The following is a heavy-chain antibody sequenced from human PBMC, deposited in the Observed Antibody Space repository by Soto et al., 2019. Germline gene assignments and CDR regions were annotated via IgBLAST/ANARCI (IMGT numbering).Heavy chain of an antibody. CDR3: ARGPLRSPLFYDSSGYYRY. CDR1: GGSFSGYY. D-gene: IGHD3-22*01. Sequence: SETLSLTCAVYGGSFSGYYLSWIRQPPGKGLECIGEINHSGSTNYNPSLKSRVTISVDTSKNQFSLKLSSVTAADTAVYYCARGPLRSPLFYDSSGYYRYWGQGTLVTVYS. J-gene: IGHJ4*02. CDR2: INHSGST. V-gene: IGHV4-34*01.